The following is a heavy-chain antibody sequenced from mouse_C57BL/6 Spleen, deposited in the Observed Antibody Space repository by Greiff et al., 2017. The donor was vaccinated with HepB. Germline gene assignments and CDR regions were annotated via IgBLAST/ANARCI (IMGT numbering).Heavy chain of an antibody. CDR2: IYPGDGET. CDR1: GYAFSSYW. D-gene: IGHD1-1*02. J-gene: IGHJ2*01. Sequence: QVQLQQSGAELVKPGASVKISCKASGYAFSSYWMNWVKQRPGKGLEWIGQIYPGDGETNYNGKFKGKATLTADKSSSTAYMQLSSLTSEDSAVYICASAGGENYLNYWGQGTTPAVSS. V-gene: IGHV1-80*01. CDR3: ASAGGENYLNY.